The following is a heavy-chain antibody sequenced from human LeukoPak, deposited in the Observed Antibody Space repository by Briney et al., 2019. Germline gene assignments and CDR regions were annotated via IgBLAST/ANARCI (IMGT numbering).Heavy chain of an antibody. J-gene: IGHJ5*02. D-gene: IGHD3-10*01. CDR3: ARSLLSAGSGSYGFDP. CDR2: IYYSGST. Sequence: RASETLSLTCSVSGGSISSGDYYWSWIRQPPGKGLEWIGHIYYSGSTHHNPSLKSRVTISVDTSKNQFSLKLGSVTATDTAVYYCARSLLSAGSGSYGFDPWGQGTLVTVSS. CDR1: GGSISSGDYY. V-gene: IGHV4-30-4*01.